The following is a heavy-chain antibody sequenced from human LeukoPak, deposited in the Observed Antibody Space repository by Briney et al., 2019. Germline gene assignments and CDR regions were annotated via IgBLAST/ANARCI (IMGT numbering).Heavy chain of an antibody. Sequence: GGSLRLSCAASGFTVSSNYMTWVRQAPGKGLEWVSAISGSGGSTYYADSVKGRFTISRDNSKNTLYLQMNSLRAEDTAVYYCAKDIGRFLGRDYFDYWGQGTLVTVSS. V-gene: IGHV3-23*01. CDR1: GFTVSSNY. CDR2: ISGSGGST. CDR3: AKDIGRFLGRDYFDY. D-gene: IGHD3-3*01. J-gene: IGHJ4*02.